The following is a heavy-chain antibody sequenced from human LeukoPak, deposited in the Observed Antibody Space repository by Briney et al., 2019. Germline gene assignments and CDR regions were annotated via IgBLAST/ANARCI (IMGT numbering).Heavy chain of an antibody. V-gene: IGHV4-34*01. CDR1: GGSFSGYY. Sequence: SETLSLTCAVYGGSFSGYYWSCIRQPPGKGLEGIGEINHSGSTNYNPSLKSRVTISVDTSKNQFSLKLSSVTAADTAVYYCARRGSGSYYNDLMDYWGQGTLVTASS. D-gene: IGHD3-10*01. CDR2: INHSGST. J-gene: IGHJ4*02. CDR3: ARRGSGSYYNDLMDY.